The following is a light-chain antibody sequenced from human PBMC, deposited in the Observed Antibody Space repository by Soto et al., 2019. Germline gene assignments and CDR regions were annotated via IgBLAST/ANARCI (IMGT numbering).Light chain of an antibody. Sequence: EIELTQSPGTLSLSPGERAILSCRVSQSISSRYLAWYQLKPGQAPRLLIYSASNRATGIPDRFRGSGSGTDFTLTISRLEPEDFAVYYCQQYASSLVYTFGQGTRLDIK. CDR3: QQYASSLVYT. CDR2: SAS. V-gene: IGKV3-20*01. J-gene: IGKJ2*01. CDR1: QSISSRY.